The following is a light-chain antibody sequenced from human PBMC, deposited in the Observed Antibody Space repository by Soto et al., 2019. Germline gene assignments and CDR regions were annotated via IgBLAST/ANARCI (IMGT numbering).Light chain of an antibody. V-gene: IGKV1-39*01. CDR2: AAS. CDR3: QQSYSTLRT. CDR1: QSISSY. J-gene: IGKJ1*01. Sequence: DIQMTQSPSSLSASVGDRVTITCRASQSISSYLNWYQQKPGKAPKLLIYAASSLQSGVPSRFSGSASATDFTLTISSLQPEDFATYYCQQSYSTLRTFGQGTKV.